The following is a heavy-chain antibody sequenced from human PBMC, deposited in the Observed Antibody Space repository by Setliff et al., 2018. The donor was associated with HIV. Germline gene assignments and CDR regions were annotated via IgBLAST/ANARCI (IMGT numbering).Heavy chain of an antibody. CDR1: GGPMRSSSYY. Sequence: SETLSLTCSVSGGPMRSSSYYWGWIRQPPGKGLEWIGSFHYGGTPNYNPSLRGRVDISVDTSKNHFSLRLTSVTAADTAAYYCASPSDYYENSGLDYWGQGKLVTVSS. D-gene: IGHD3-22*01. J-gene: IGHJ4*02. V-gene: IGHV4-39*02. CDR3: ASPSDYYENSGLDY. CDR2: FHYGGTP.